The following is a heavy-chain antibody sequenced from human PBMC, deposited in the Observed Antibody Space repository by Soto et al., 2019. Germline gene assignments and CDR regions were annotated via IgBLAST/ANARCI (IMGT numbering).Heavy chain of an antibody. Sequence: PSETLSLTCTVSGGSISSYYWSWIRQPPGKGLEWIGYIYYSGSTNYNPSLKSRVTISVDTSKNQFSLKLSSVTAADTAVYYCARRRWRHVGIAAADPAFDIWGQGTMVTGS. V-gene: IGHV4-59*08. D-gene: IGHD6-13*01. J-gene: IGHJ3*02. CDR2: IYYSGST. CDR1: GGSISSYY. CDR3: ARRRWRHVGIAAADPAFDI.